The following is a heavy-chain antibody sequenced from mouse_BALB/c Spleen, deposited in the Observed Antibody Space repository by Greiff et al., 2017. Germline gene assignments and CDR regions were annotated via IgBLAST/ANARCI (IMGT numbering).Heavy chain of an antibody. CDR2: IYPGDGDT. CDR3: ARDYYDYDDYAMDY. Sequence: QVQLKQSGAELVRPGSSVKISCKASGYAFSSYWMNWVKQRPGQGLEWIGQIYPGDGDTNYNGKFKGKATLTADKSSSTAYMQLSSLTSEDSAVYFCARDYYDYDDYAMDYWGQGTSVTVSS. D-gene: IGHD2-4*01. CDR1: GYAFSSYW. V-gene: IGHV1-80*01. J-gene: IGHJ4*01.